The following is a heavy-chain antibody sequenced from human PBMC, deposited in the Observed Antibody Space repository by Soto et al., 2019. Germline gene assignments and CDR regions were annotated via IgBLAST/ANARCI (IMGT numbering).Heavy chain of an antibody. J-gene: IGHJ4*02. CDR2: ISAYNGNT. D-gene: IGHD3-10*01. CDR1: GYTFTSYG. Sequence: ASVKVSFKASGYTFTSYGISWLRQAPGQGLEWMGWISAYNGNTNYAQKLQGRVTMTTDTSTSTAYMELRSLRSDDTAVYYCAGVLLWFGESNYYFDYWGQGTLVTVSS. CDR3: AGVLLWFGESNYYFDY. V-gene: IGHV1-18*01.